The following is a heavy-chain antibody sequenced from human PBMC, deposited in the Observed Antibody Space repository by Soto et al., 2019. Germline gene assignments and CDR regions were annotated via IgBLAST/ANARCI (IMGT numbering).Heavy chain of an antibody. CDR3: AKSIVVVPAATVGNYYYYGMDV. V-gene: IGHV3-30*18. CDR2: ISYDGSNK. CDR1: GFTFISYG. Sequence: PGGSLRLSCAASGFTFISYGMHWGRQAPGKGLEWVAVISYDGSNKYYADSVKGRFTISRDNSKNTLYLQMNSLRAEDTAVYYCAKSIVVVPAATVGNYYYYGMDVWGQGTTVTVSS. J-gene: IGHJ6*02. D-gene: IGHD2-2*01.